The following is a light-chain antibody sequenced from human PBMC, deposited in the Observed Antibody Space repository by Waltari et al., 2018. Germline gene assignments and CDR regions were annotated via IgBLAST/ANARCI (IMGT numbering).Light chain of an antibody. CDR3: QQYNNWPLT. CDR2: GAS. Sequence: EIVMTQSPAPLSVSPGDRATLSCGASQSVSSNLAWYQQKPGQAPRLLIYGASTRATGIPARFSGSGSGTEFTLTISSLQSEDFAVYYCQQYNNWPLTFGGGTKVEIK. V-gene: IGKV3-15*01. CDR1: QSVSSN. J-gene: IGKJ4*01.